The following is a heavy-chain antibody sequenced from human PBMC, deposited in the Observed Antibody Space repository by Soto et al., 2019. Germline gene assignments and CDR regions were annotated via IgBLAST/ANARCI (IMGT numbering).Heavy chain of an antibody. CDR2: ISGSGGST. V-gene: IGHV3-23*01. Sequence: PGGSLRLSCAASGFTFSSYAMSWVRQAPGKGLEWVSAISGSGGSTYYADSVKGRFTISRDNSKNTLYLQMNSLRAEDTAVYYCAKDGVRLPGNFNWFDPWGQGTLVTV. J-gene: IGHJ5*02. D-gene: IGHD3-3*01. CDR1: GFTFSSYA. CDR3: AKDGVRLPGNFNWFDP.